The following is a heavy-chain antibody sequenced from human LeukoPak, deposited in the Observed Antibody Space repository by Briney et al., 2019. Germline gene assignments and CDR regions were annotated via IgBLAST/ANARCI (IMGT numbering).Heavy chain of an antibody. D-gene: IGHD1-26*01. V-gene: IGHV4-59*01. J-gene: IGHJ5*02. CDR1: GGSISSYH. CDR3: AREVGATPGRFDP. Sequence: SETLSLTCTVSGGSISSYHWSWMRQPPGKGLEWIGYIYYSGSTNYNPSLKSRVTISIDTSKNQFSLKLTSVTGADTAVYYCAREVGATPGRFDPWGQGTLVTVSS. CDR2: IYYSGST.